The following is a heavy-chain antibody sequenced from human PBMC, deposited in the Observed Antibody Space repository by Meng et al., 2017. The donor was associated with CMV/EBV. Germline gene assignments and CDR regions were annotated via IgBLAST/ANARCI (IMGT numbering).Heavy chain of an antibody. J-gene: IGHJ4*02. CDR1: GFTFSIYA. CDR3: AKTPDTAMVFDY. V-gene: IGHV3-23*01. CDR2: ISGSGGST. Sequence: GESLKISCASSGFTFSIYAMSWVRQAPGKGLEWVSAISGSGGSTYYADSVKGRFTISRDNSKNTLYLQMNSLRAEDTAVYYCAKTPDTAMVFDYWGQGTLVTVSS. D-gene: IGHD5-18*01.